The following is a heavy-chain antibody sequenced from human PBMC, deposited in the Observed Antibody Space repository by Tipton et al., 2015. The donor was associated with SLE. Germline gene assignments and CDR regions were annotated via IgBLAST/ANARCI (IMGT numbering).Heavy chain of an antibody. CDR3: ARSTRVRFRDTGDAFDI. V-gene: IGHV4-39*01. CDR1: GGSISSSSYY. D-gene: IGHD3-10*01. Sequence: TLSLTCTVSGGSISSSSYYWGWIRQPPGKGLEWIGSIYYSGSTYYNPSLKSRVTISVDTSKNQFSLKLSSVTAADTAVYYCARSTRVRFRDTGDAFDIWGQGTMVTVSS. J-gene: IGHJ3*02. CDR2: IYYSGST.